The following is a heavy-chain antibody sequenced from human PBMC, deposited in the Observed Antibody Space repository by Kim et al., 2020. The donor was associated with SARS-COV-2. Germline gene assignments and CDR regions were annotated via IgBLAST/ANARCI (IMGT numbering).Heavy chain of an antibody. CDR2: IYYSGST. CDR1: GGSISSGGYY. D-gene: IGHD6-13*01. Sequence: SETLSLTCTVSGGSISSGGYYWSWIRQHPGKGLEWIGYIYYSGSTYYNPSLKSRVTISVDTSKNQFSLKLSSVTAADTAVYYCARDHPPSIAAAGTRWFDPWGQGTLVTVSS. V-gene: IGHV4-31*03. J-gene: IGHJ5*02. CDR3: ARDHPPSIAAAGTRWFDP.